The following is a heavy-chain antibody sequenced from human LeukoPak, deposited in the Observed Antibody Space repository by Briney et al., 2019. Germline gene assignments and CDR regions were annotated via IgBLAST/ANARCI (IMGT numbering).Heavy chain of an antibody. CDR2: IGASGGTT. Sequence: GGSLRLSCAASGFTFSSYAMNWVRQAPGKGLEWVSAIGASGGTTYYADSVKGRFTISRDNSKNTLYLQMNSLRAEDTAVYYCAKVASVAAAGSWVDYWGRGTLVTVSS. J-gene: IGHJ4*02. CDR1: GFTFSSYA. CDR3: AKVASVAAAGSWVDY. D-gene: IGHD6-13*01. V-gene: IGHV3-23*01.